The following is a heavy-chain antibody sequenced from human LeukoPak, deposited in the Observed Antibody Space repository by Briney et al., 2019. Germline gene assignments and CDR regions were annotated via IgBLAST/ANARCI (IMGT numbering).Heavy chain of an antibody. D-gene: IGHD3-22*01. CDR2: IYYSGST. Sequence: PSETLSLTCTVSGGSISSGGYYWSWIRQHPGKGLEWIGYIYYSGSTYYNPSLKSRVTISVDTSKNQFSLKLSSVTAADTAVYYCARGRDSSDLFFTRYYYYGMDVWGQGTTVTVSS. CDR1: GGSISSGGYY. J-gene: IGHJ6*02. V-gene: IGHV4-31*03. CDR3: ARGRDSSDLFFTRYYYYGMDV.